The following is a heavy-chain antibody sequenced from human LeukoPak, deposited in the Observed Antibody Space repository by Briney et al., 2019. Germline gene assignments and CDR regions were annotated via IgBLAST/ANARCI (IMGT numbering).Heavy chain of an antibody. CDR3: ARVVVRRGYYYYYGMDV. CDR2: INPNSGGT. Sequence: ASVKVSCKASGYTFTGYYMHWVRQAPGQGLEWMGWINPNSGGTNYAQKFQGRVTMTRDTSISTAYMELSRLRSDDTAVYHCARVVVRRGYYYYYGMDVWGQGTTVTVSS. CDR1: GYTFTGYY. V-gene: IGHV1-2*02. J-gene: IGHJ6*02. D-gene: IGHD3-22*01.